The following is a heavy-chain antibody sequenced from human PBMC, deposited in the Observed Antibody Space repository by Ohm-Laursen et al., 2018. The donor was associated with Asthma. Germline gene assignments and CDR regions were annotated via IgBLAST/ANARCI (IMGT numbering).Heavy chain of an antibody. J-gene: IGHJ4*02. CDR1: GFTLSDNY. V-gene: IGHV3-11*06. Sequence: SLRLSCAAPGFTLSDNYMSWIRQAPGKGLEWVSYISSSSSYTNYADSVKGRFTISRDNAKNSLYLQMNSLRAKDTAVYYCARAENYYDSSGYYYVGRYFDYWGQGTLVTVSS. CDR2: ISSSSSYT. D-gene: IGHD3-22*01. CDR3: ARAENYYDSSGYYYVGRYFDY.